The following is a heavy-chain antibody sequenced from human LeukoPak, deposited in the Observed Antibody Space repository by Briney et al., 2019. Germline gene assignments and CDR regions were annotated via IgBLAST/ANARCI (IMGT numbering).Heavy chain of an antibody. CDR1: GGSISSSSYY. J-gene: IGHJ4*02. CDR2: IYYSGST. D-gene: IGHD1-26*01. V-gene: IGHV4-39*02. CDR3: ATDVIVGATNYYFDY. Sequence: KPSETLSLTCTVSGGSISSSSYYWGWIRQPPGKGLEWIGSIYYSGSTYYNPSLKSRVTISVDTSKNQFSLKLSSVTAADTAVYYCATDVIVGATNYYFDYWGQGTLVTVSS.